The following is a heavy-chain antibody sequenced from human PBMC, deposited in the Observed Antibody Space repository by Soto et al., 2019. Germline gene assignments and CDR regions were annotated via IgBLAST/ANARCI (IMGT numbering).Heavy chain of an antibody. CDR2: ISGSGGST. CDR3: AKVSHRFSTKYYFDY. J-gene: IGHJ4*02. CDR1: GFTFSSYA. Sequence: GGSLRLSCAASGFTFSSYAMSWVRQAPGKGLEWVSAISGSGGSTYYADSVKGRFTISRDNSKNTLYLQMNSLRAEDTAVYYCAKVSHRFSTKYYFDYWGQGTLVTVSS. V-gene: IGHV3-23*01. D-gene: IGHD3-16*01.